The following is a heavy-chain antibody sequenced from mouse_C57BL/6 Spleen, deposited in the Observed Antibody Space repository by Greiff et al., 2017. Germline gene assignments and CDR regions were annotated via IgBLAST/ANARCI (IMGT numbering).Heavy chain of an antibody. D-gene: IGHD3-2*02. Sequence: EVKVVESGGGLVKPGGSLKLSCAASGFTFSSYAMSWVRQTPEKRLEWVATISDGGSYTYYPDNVKGRFTISRDNAKNNLYLQMSHLKSEDTAMDYCARDGTAQASWFAYWGQGTLVTVSA. CDR1: GFTFSSYA. V-gene: IGHV5-4*01. CDR2: ISDGGSYT. CDR3: ARDGTAQASWFAY. J-gene: IGHJ3*01.